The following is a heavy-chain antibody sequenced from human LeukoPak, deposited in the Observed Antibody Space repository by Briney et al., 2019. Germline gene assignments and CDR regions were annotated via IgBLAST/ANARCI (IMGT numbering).Heavy chain of an antibody. CDR3: TKALDF. CDR1: GFTFSGSW. J-gene: IGHJ4*02. V-gene: IGHV3-7*01. CDR2: INQDGSET. Sequence: GGSLRLSCAASGFTFSGSWMDWVRQAPGKGLEWVANINQDGSETYYVDSAKGRFTISRDNAKNSLYLQMDSLRVEDTAMCYCTKALDFWGQGTLVTVSS.